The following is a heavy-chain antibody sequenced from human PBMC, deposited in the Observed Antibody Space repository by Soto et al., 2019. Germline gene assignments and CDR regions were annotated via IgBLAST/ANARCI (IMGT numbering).Heavy chain of an antibody. CDR1: GGSINNNNCY. J-gene: IGHJ4*02. CDR2: IYYDGST. CDR3: AKVVVAATRHTDFDS. D-gene: IGHD2-15*01. Sequence: SETGSLTCTVSGGSINNNNCYWAWIRQPPGKGLAWIASIYYDGSTYYNPSLKGRVSISVDTSKNHFSLKLSSATAADTAVYYCAKVVVAATRHTDFDSWGQGTLVTVSS. V-gene: IGHV4-39*02.